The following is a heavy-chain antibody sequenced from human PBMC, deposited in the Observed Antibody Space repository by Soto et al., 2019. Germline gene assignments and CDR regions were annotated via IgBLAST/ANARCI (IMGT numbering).Heavy chain of an antibody. D-gene: IGHD2-15*01. CDR1: GFTVSSNY. Sequence: PGGSLRLSSAASGFTVSSNYMSWFRQAPGKGLDRGSVIYSGGSTYYADYVKGRFTISRHNSKNTLYLQMNSLRAEDTAVYYCASLGYCSGCSCSFFDYWGEGTLVTVPS. CDR2: IYSGGST. J-gene: IGHJ4*02. V-gene: IGHV3-53*04. CDR3: ASLGYCSGCSCSFFDY.